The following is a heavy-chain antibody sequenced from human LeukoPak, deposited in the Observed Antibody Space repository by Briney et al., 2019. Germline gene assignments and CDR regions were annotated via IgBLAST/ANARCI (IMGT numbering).Heavy chain of an antibody. V-gene: IGHV3-7*04. J-gene: IGHJ3*02. CDR1: GFTFSSYW. D-gene: IGHD6-6*01. CDR3: ARGDIAARPGVISRKNDAFDI. CDR2: IKQEGSEE. Sequence: PGGSLRLSCAPSGFTFSSYWMSWVRQAPGKGREWVANIKQEGSEEYHVDSVKGRFTISRDNAKNSLYLQMNSLRAEDTAVYYCARGDIAARPGVISRKNDAFDIWGQGTMVTVSS.